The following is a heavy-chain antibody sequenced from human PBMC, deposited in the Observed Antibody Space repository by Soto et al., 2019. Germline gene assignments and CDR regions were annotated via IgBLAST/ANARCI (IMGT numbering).Heavy chain of an antibody. Sequence: GGSLRLSCAASGFTFSSYSMNWVRQAPGRGLEWVSSISSSSSYIYYADSVKGRFTISRDNAKNSLYLQMNSLRAEDTAVYYCARAADDAFDIWGQGTMVTVSS. CDR1: GFTFSSYS. V-gene: IGHV3-21*01. CDR2: ISSSSSYI. CDR3: ARAADDAFDI. J-gene: IGHJ3*02.